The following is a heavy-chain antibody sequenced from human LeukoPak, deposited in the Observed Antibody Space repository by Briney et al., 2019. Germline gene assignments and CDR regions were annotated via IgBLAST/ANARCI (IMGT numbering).Heavy chain of an antibody. J-gene: IGHJ4*02. CDR2: INPRGGST. Sequence: GASVKVSCKASGYTFTGYYMHWVRQAPGPGLEWMGIINPRGGSTSYAQTFQGRVTMTRDTSTSTVYMELSSLRSEDTAVYYCARGRDNSGYWTNYFDYWGQGTLVIVSS. V-gene: IGHV1-46*01. CDR3: ARGRDNSGYWTNYFDY. CDR1: GYTFTGYY. D-gene: IGHD3-22*01.